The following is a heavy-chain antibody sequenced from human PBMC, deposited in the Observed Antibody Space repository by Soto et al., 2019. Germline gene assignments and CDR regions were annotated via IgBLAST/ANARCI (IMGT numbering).Heavy chain of an antibody. D-gene: IGHD2-2*01. V-gene: IGHV4-31*03. CDR3: ARAPDRCSSTSCYSRYGNSYGEEYYFDY. Sequence: PSETLSLTCTVSGGSISSGGYYWGWIRQHPGKGLEWIGYIYYSGSTYYNPSLRSRVTISVDTSKNQFSLKLSSVTAADTAVYYCARAPDRCSSTSCYSRYGNSYGEEYYFDYWGQGTLVTVSS. J-gene: IGHJ4*02. CDR1: GGSISSGGYY. CDR2: IYYSGST.